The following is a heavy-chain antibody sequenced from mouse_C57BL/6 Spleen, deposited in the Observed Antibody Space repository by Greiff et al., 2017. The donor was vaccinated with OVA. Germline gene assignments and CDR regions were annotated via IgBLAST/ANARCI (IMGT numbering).Heavy chain of an antibody. CDR2: IYPGSGNT. Sequence: QVQLKESGPELVKPGASVKISCKASGYSFTSYYIHWVKQRPGQGLEWIGWIYPGSGNTKYNEKFKGKATLTADTSSSTAYMQLSSLTSEDSAVYYCARSNWDYYFDYWGQGTTLTVSS. J-gene: IGHJ2*01. D-gene: IGHD4-1*01. CDR3: ARSNWDYYFDY. CDR1: GYSFTSYY. V-gene: IGHV1-66*01.